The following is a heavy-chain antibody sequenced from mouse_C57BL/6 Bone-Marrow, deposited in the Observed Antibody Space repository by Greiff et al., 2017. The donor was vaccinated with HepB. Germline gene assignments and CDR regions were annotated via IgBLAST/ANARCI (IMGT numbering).Heavy chain of an antibody. CDR1: GFTFSDYY. V-gene: IGHV5-12*01. D-gene: IGHD1-1*01. CDR2: ISNGGGST. Sequence: EVHLVESGGGLVQPGGSLKLSCAASGFTFSDYYMYWVRQTPEKRLEWVAYISNGGGSTYYPDTVKGRFTISRDNAKNTLYLQMSRLKSEDTAMYYCARGHYYGSRDYAMDYWGQGTSVTVSS. J-gene: IGHJ4*01. CDR3: ARGHYYGSRDYAMDY.